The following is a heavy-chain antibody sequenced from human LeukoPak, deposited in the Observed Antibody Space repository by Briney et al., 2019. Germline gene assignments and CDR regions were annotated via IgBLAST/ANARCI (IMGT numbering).Heavy chain of an antibody. CDR1: GSSISSGSYY. CDR3: AREEDYYGSGTYRPLGY. J-gene: IGHJ4*02. V-gene: IGHV4-61*02. CDR2: IYTSGST. D-gene: IGHD3-10*01. Sequence: PSETLSLTCTVSGSSISSGSYYWSWIRQPAGKGLEGIGRIYTSGSTNYNPSLKSRVTISLDTSKNQFSLKLTSVTPADTAVYYCAREEDYYGSGTYRPLGYWGQGTLVTVSS.